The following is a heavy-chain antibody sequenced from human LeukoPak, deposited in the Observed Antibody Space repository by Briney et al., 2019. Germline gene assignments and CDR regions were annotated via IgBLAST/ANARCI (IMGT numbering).Heavy chain of an antibody. Sequence: SETLSLTCAVYGGSFSGYYWSWIRQPPGKGLEWIGEINHSGSTNYNPSLKSRVTISVDTSKNQFSLKLSSVTAADTAVYYCARLKGGQLVPSYGMDVWGQGTTVTVSS. V-gene: IGHV4-34*01. CDR1: GGSFSGYY. D-gene: IGHD6-13*01. J-gene: IGHJ6*02. CDR2: INHSGST. CDR3: ARLKGGQLVPSYGMDV.